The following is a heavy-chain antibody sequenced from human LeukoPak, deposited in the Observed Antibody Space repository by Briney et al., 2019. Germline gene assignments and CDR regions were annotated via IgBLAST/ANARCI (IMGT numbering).Heavy chain of an antibody. V-gene: IGHV3-21*01. D-gene: IGHD3-22*01. Sequence: PGGSLRLSCAASGFTFDDYAMHWVRQAPGKGLEWVSSISSGSSYLYYADSVKGRFTISRDNAKNSLYLQMNSLRVEDTAVYYCARAGYYYDAFDFWGRGTMVTVSS. J-gene: IGHJ3*01. CDR1: GFTFDDYA. CDR3: ARAGYYYDAFDF. CDR2: ISSGSSYL.